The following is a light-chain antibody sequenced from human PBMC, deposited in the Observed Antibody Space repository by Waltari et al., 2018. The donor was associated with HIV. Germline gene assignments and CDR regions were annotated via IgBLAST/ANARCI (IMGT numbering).Light chain of an antibody. Sequence: VVMTQSPATLSVSPGEGATLSCRASHSVRSHVAWYQQKPGQAHRLLIYAASTRATDLPARFSGSGSGTEFTLTITSLQSEDFALYFCHQYNNWPLTFGGGTKVEIK. CDR2: AAS. CDR3: HQYNNWPLT. V-gene: IGKV3-15*01. CDR1: HSVRSH. J-gene: IGKJ4*01.